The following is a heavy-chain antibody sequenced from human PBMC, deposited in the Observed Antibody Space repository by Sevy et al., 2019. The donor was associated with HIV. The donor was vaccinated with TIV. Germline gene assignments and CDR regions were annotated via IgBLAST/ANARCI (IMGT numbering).Heavy chain of an antibody. Sequence: GGSLRLSCAASGFTFSTYGMHWVRQAPGKGLEWVALIWYDGSNKYYTDSVKGRFTISRANSKNTLYLQMNSLRAEDTAVYYCARGRDYGNFDYWGQGTLVTVSS. D-gene: IGHD4-17*01. CDR2: IWYDGSNK. V-gene: IGHV3-33*01. CDR3: ARGRDYGNFDY. J-gene: IGHJ4*02. CDR1: GFTFSTYG.